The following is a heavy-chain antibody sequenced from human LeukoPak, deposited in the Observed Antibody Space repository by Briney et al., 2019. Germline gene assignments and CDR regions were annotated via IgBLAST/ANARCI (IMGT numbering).Heavy chain of an antibody. J-gene: IGHJ5*02. CDR3: ARESHCTSTSCYPTWFDP. CDR1: GGSISSYY. V-gene: IGHV4-59*01. Sequence: PSETLSLTCTVSGGSISSYYWSWIRQPPGKGLEWIGYIYYSGSTNYNPSLKSRVTISVDTSKNQFSLKLSSVTAADTAVYYCARESHCTSTSCYPTWFDPWGQGTLVTVSS. D-gene: IGHD2-2*01. CDR2: IYYSGST.